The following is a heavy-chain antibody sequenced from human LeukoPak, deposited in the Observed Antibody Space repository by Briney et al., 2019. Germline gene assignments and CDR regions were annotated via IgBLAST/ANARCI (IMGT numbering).Heavy chain of an antibody. V-gene: IGHV1-18*04. D-gene: IGHD3-9*01. CDR1: GYTFPDYG. CDR2: ISAYNGNT. CDR3: ARSPLYYNVLSSQSNWFDP. J-gene: IGHJ5*02. Sequence: SSVTVSYKPSGYTFPDYGISWVRQAPGQGLASMGWISAYNGNTNYVQKFQGRVTMTIDETTNTAYMELKNPRSDDTAVYYCARSPLYYNVLSSQSNWFDPWGQGTLVTVSS.